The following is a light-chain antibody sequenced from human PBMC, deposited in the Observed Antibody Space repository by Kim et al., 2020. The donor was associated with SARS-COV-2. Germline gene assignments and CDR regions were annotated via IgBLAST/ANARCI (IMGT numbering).Light chain of an antibody. CDR3: QQYNSPVT. CDR2: KAS. CDR1: IRSW. Sequence: IRSWLAWYQQKPGKAPKLLIYKASTLESGVPSRFSGSGSGTEFTLTITSLQPDDFATYFCQQYNSPVTFGQGTRLEFK. J-gene: IGKJ5*01. V-gene: IGKV1-5*03.